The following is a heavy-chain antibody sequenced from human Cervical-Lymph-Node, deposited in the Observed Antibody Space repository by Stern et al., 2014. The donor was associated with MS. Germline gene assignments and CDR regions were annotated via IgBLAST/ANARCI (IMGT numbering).Heavy chain of an antibody. D-gene: IGHD3-22*01. Sequence: QLQLQESGPGLVKPSQTLSLTCTVSGGSISSGGYYWSWIRQHPGQGLEWIGYISYSGTTYYNPSLKSLVTISVDTSKNQFSLKLSSVTAADTAVYFCERSRMFYGSSGYYPAAFDIWGQGTMVTVSS. J-gene: IGHJ3*02. CDR3: ERSRMFYGSSGYYPAAFDI. V-gene: IGHV4-31*01. CDR1: GGSISSGGYY. CDR2: ISYSGTT.